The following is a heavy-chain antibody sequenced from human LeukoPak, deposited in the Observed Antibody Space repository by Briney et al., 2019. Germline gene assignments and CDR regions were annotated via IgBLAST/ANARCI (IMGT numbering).Heavy chain of an antibody. D-gene: IGHD1-14*01. CDR2: IYSGGST. CDR1: GFTVSSNY. CDR3: ATGRKFGYFDY. V-gene: IGHV3-53*01. Sequence: GGSLRLSCAASGFTVSSNYMTWVRQAPGKGLESVSIIYSGGSTYYADAVKGRFTISRDNSKSTLHLQMNSLRAEDTAVYYCATGRKFGYFDYWGQGTLITVSS. J-gene: IGHJ4*02.